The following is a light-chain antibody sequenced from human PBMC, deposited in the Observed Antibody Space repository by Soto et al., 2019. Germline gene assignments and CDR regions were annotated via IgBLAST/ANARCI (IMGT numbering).Light chain of an antibody. CDR2: DAS. Sequence: EIVLTKTTATLSLSPGERATLSCRASQSISSYLAWYQQKPGQAPRLLIYDASNRATGIPARFSGSGSGTDFTLTISSLEPEDFAVYYCQQRSNWPPIPFGQLRRLEIK. CDR3: QQRSNWPPIP. V-gene: IGKV3-11*01. CDR1: QSISSY. J-gene: IGKJ5*01.